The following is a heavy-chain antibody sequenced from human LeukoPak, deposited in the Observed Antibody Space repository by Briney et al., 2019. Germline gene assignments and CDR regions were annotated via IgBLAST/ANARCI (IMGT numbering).Heavy chain of an antibody. V-gene: IGHV4-34*01. CDR2: INHSGLT. CDR3: ARRLQLASQNMDV. Sequence: SETLSLTCAVYAAFFSDYYWSCIRQPPGKGLEWIGEINHSGLTNYNPSLKSRVSISVDTSKNQFSLKLSSVTAADTAVYYCARRLQLASQNMDVWGKGTTVTVSS. CDR1: AAFFSDYY. D-gene: IGHD5-24*01. J-gene: IGHJ6*03.